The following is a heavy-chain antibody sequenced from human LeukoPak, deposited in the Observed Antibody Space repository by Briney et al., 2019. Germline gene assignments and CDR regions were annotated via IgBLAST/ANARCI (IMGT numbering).Heavy chain of an antibody. Sequence: ASVKASCKASGYSFTGYFMQWVRQAPGQGLEWMGWINPNSGDTNYAQKFQGRVTMTRDTSISTAYMELSRLRSDDAAVYYCARRFYYAMDVWGQGTTVTVSS. CDR2: INPNSGDT. D-gene: IGHD3-16*01. CDR1: GYSFTGYF. V-gene: IGHV1-2*02. J-gene: IGHJ6*02. CDR3: ARRFYYAMDV.